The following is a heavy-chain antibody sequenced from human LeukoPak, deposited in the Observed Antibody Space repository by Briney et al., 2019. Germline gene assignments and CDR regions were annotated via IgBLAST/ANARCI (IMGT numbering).Heavy chain of an antibody. D-gene: IGHD3-10*01. CDR1: GLTFSSYA. Sequence: GGSLRLSCAAAGLTFSSYAMSWVRQAPGKGLEWVSAISGSGGSTYYADSGKGRLTISRDNSKNTLYLQMNSLRAEDTAVYYCAKGELLWFGISNWFDPWGQGTLVTVSS. CDR3: AKGELLWFGISNWFDP. J-gene: IGHJ5*02. V-gene: IGHV3-23*01. CDR2: ISGSGGST.